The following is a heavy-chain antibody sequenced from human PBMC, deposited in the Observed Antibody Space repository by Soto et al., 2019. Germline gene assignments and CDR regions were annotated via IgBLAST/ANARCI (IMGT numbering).Heavy chain of an antibody. Sequence: EVQLSESGGDLRQPGGSLRLSCAASGFTFTNYAMTLVRQTHGTVLEWVSGISASGGLKYYADSVQGRFTVSIDNSKNILYLQMDNLGDGDTALYYCAREVGAPSGWLDPWGQGTQVTVSS. D-gene: IGHD1-26*01. J-gene: IGHJ5*02. CDR1: GFTFTNYA. CDR3: AREVGAPSGWLDP. CDR2: ISASGGLK. V-gene: IGHV3-23*01.